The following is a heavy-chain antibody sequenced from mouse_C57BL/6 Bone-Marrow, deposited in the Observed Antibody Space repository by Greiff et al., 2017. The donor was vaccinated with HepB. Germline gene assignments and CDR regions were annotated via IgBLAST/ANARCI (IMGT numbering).Heavy chain of an antibody. CDR1: GFSLTSYG. CDR3: ARKGAMITTNYYAMDY. Sequence: VKLMESGPGLVQPSQSLSITCTVSGFSLTSYGVHWVRQSPGKGLEWLGVIWSGGSTDYNAAFISRLSISKDNSKSQVFFKMNSLQADDTAIYYCARKGAMITTNYYAMDYWGQGTSVTVSS. CDR2: IWSGGST. D-gene: IGHD2-4*01. J-gene: IGHJ4*01. V-gene: IGHV2-2*01.